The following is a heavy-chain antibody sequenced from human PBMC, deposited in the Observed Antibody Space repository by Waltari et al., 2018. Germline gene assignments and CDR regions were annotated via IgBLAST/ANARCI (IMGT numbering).Heavy chain of an antibody. Sequence: QVQLVESGGGVVQPGRSLRLSCAASGFTFSSYGMHWVRQAPGKGLEWVAVISYDGSNKYYADSVKGRFTISRDNSKNTLYLQMNSLRAEDTAVYYCARVHSSWYRGGWFDPWGQGTLVTVSS. CDR3: ARVHSSWYRGGWFDP. D-gene: IGHD6-13*01. J-gene: IGHJ5*02. V-gene: IGHV3-30*03. CDR1: GFTFSSYG. CDR2: ISYDGSNK.